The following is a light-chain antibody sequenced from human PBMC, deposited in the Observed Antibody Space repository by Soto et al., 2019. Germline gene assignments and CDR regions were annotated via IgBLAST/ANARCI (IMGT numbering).Light chain of an antibody. CDR1: QSISSW. V-gene: IGKV1-5*03. J-gene: IGKJ5*01. CDR3: QQYHSYPIT. Sequence: DIQMTQSPSTLSASVGDTVTITCRASQSISSWLAWYQQKPGKAPKLLIYKASSLESGVPSRFSGSGSGTEFTLTISSLQPDDFATYYCQQYHSYPITFGQGTRLEIK. CDR2: KAS.